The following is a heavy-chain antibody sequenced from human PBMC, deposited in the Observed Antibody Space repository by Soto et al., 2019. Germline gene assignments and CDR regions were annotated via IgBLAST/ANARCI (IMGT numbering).Heavy chain of an antibody. D-gene: IGHD2-8*01. V-gene: IGHV4-59*08. CDR1: GGSISSYY. CDR3: ARHIVLMVHSPWFDP. Sequence: PSETLSLTCTVSGGSISSYYWSWIRQPPGKGLEWIGYIYYSGSTNYNPSLKSRVTISVDTSKNQFSLKLSSVTAADTAVYYCARHIVLMVHSPWFDPWGQGTLVTVSS. J-gene: IGHJ5*02. CDR2: IYYSGST.